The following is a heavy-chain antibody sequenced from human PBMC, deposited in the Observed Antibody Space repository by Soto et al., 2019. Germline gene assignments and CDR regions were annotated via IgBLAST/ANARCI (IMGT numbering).Heavy chain of an antibody. CDR3: AKDQGNYDIPHGMDV. CDR2: ISGSGGST. J-gene: IGHJ6*02. CDR1: GFTFSSYA. Sequence: GGSLRLSCAASGFTFSSYAMSWVRQAPGKGLEWVSAISGSGGSTYYADSVKGRFTISRDNSKNTLYLQMNSLRAEDTAVYYCAKDQGNYDIPHGMDVWGQGTAVTVSS. V-gene: IGHV3-23*01. D-gene: IGHD3-9*01.